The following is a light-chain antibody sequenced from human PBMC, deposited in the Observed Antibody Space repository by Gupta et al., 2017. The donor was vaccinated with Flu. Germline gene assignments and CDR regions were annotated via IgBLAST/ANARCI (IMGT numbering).Light chain of an antibody. Sequence: DVVMTQSPLSLPVTLGQPASISCRSSQSLVYIDGHTYLSWFQQRPGQSPRRLIYKVSNRDSGVPDRFSGSASGTDFTLKISRVEAEDVGVYYCMQGTHWPPTFGQGTKVEIK. CDR3: MQGTHWPPT. J-gene: IGKJ1*01. CDR2: KVS. V-gene: IGKV2-30*01. CDR1: QSLVYIDGHTY.